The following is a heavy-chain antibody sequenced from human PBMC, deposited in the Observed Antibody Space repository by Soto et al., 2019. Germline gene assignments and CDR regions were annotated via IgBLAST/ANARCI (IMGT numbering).Heavy chain of an antibody. CDR3: ARDLYYDFWSGPSGMDV. CDR1: GGSISSYY. J-gene: IGHJ6*02. Sequence: SETLSLTCTVSGGSISSYYWSWIRQPPGKGLEWIGCIYYSGSTNYNPSLKSRVTISVDTSKNQFSLKLSSVTAADTAVYYCARDLYYDFWSGPSGMDVWGQGTTVTVSS. D-gene: IGHD3-3*01. V-gene: IGHV4-59*01. CDR2: IYYSGST.